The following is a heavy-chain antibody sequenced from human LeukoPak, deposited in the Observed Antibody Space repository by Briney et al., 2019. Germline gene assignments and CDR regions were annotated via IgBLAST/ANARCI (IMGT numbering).Heavy chain of an antibody. J-gene: IGHJ4*02. Sequence: SETLSLTCTVSGGSISSYYWSWIRQSAGKGLEWIGRIYTGGSTNYNPSLKSRVTMSLDTSKSQFSLRLTSVTAADTAVYYCARDFHLASGSYQPFDWWGQGTLVTVSS. CDR3: ARDFHLASGSYQPFDW. V-gene: IGHV4-4*07. CDR1: GGSISSYY. CDR2: IYTGGST. D-gene: IGHD1-26*01.